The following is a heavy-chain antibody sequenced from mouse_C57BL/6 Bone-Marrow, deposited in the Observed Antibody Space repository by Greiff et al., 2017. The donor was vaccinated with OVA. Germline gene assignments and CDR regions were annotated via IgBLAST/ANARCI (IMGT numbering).Heavy chain of an antibody. Sequence: VQLQQSGAELVKPGASVKMSCKASGYTFTSYWITWVKQRPGQGLEWIGDIYPGSGSTNYNEKFKSKATLTVDTSSSTAYMQHSSLTSEDSAVYYCEREGVYYDGSSYEDYWGQGTTLTVSS. J-gene: IGHJ2*01. CDR1: GYTFTSYW. D-gene: IGHD1-1*01. V-gene: IGHV1-55*01. CDR3: EREGVYYDGSSYEDY. CDR2: IYPGSGST.